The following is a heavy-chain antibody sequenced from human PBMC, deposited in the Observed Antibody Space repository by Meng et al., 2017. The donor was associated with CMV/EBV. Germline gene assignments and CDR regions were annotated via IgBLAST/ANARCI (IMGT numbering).Heavy chain of an antibody. Sequence: GESLKISCAGSGITFSIYSMNRLRQAPGRGLEWVSSISSSSTYIYYADSVKGRFTISRDNARNSLYLQMSSLKAEDTAVYYCARGAHDYGDPVYAFDMWGQGTMVTVSS. J-gene: IGHJ3*02. V-gene: IGHV3-21*01. CDR2: ISSSSTYI. CDR3: ARGAHDYGDPVYAFDM. D-gene: IGHD4-17*01. CDR1: GITFSIYS.